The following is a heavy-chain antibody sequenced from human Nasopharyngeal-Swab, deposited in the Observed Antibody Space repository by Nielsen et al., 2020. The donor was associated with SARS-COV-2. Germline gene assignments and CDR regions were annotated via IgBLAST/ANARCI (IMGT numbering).Heavy chain of an antibody. CDR1: GFTFSNYW. CDR3: ARASIAAAGTQDY. CDR2: VNSDGSRP. J-gene: IGHJ4*02. D-gene: IGHD6-13*01. V-gene: IGHV3-74*01. Sequence: GGSLRLSCAASGFTFSNYWMHWVRQAPGKGLEWVARVNSDGSRPSYADSVKGRVTLSRDNAKNTLFLQMLSLRAEDTAMYYCARASIAAAGTQDYWGQGTLVTVSS.